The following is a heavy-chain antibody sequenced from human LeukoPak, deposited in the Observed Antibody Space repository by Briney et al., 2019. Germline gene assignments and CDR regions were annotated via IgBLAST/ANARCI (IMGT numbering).Heavy chain of an antibody. CDR3: ARANWNEMWAFDI. V-gene: IGHV4-59*01. CDR2: IYYSGST. CDR1: GGSISSYY. J-gene: IGHJ3*02. D-gene: IGHD1-1*01. Sequence: SETLSLTCTVSGGSISSYYWSWIRQPPGKGLEWIGYIYYSGSTNYNPSLKSRVTISVDTSKNQFSLKLSSVTAADTAVYYCARANWNEMWAFDIWGQGTMVTVSS.